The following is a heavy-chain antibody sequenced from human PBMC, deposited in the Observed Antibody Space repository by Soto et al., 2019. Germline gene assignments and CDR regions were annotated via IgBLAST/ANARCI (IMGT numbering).Heavy chain of an antibody. CDR2: IYHSGST. CDR1: GGSISSGGYS. V-gene: IGHV4-30-2*01. D-gene: IGHD2-2*02. CDR3: VRDIRGYINWFDP. Sequence: QLQLQESGSGLVKPSQTLSLTCAVSGGSISSGGYSWSWIRQPPGKGLEWIGYIYHSGSTYYNPSLKSRVTISVDRSKNQFSLKLSSVTAADAAVYYCVRDIRGYINWFDPWGQGTLVTVSS. J-gene: IGHJ5*02.